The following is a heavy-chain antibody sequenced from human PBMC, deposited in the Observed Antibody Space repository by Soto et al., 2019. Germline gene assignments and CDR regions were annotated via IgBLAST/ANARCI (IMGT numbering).Heavy chain of an antibody. D-gene: IGHD1-26*01. CDR1: GGTFSRYA. J-gene: IGHJ5*02. CDR2: IIPIFGTA. CDR3: ARAIVGPTTTGWLDP. V-gene: IGHV1-69*01. Sequence: QVQLVQSGAEVKKPGSSVKVSCKASGGTFSRYAISWVRQAPGQGLEWMGGIIPIFGTANYAQKCQGRVTITADEPTSTAYMELSSLRFEDTAVYYCARAIVGPTTTGWLDPWGQGTLVTVSS.